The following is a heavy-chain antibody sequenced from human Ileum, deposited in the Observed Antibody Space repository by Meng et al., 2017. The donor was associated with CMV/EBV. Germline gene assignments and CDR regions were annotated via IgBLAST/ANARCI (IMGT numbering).Heavy chain of an antibody. CDR2: IKQDESET. Sequence: GGSLRLSCSASGFTFSNYWMRWVRQAPGKGLEWVANIKQDESETYYGDSVKGRFTISRDNAKNSVYLQMNNMRAEDMAVYYCAGSLMAIPGDFDSRGHGTLVTVSS. D-gene: IGHD2-21*01. CDR3: AGSLMAIPGDFDS. CDR1: GFTFSNYW. J-gene: IGHJ4*01. V-gene: IGHV3-7*01.